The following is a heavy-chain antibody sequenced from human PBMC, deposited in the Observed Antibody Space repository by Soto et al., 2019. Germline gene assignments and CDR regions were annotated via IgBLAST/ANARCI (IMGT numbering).Heavy chain of an antibody. CDR1: GGSISSYY. D-gene: IGHD3-3*01. Sequence: SETLSLTCTVSGGSISSYYWSWIRQPPGKGLEWIGYIYYSGSTNYNPSLKSRVTISVDTSKNQFSLKLSSVTAADTAVYYCAREITIFGVAAAGGWLDPWGQGTLVTVSS. J-gene: IGHJ5*02. CDR3: AREITIFGVAAAGGWLDP. CDR2: IYYSGST. V-gene: IGHV4-59*01.